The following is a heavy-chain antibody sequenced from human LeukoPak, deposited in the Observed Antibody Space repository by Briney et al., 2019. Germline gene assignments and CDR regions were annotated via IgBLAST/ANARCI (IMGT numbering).Heavy chain of an antibody. CDR1: GYTFTDYY. Sequence: ASVKVSCKASGYTFTDYYMHWVRQAPGQGLEWMGWINPNSGGTNYAQKFQGRVTMTRDTSISTAYMELSRLRSDDTAVYYCAIFSSIAARNLLDYWGQGTLVTVSS. CDR2: INPNSGGT. V-gene: IGHV1-2*02. J-gene: IGHJ4*02. D-gene: IGHD6-6*01. CDR3: AIFSSIAARNLLDY.